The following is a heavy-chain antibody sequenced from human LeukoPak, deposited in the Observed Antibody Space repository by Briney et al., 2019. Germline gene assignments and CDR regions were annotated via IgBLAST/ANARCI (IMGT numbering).Heavy chain of an antibody. Sequence: GASVKVSCKASGYTFTGYYMHWVRQAPGQGLEWMGWINPNSGGTNYAQKLQGRVTMTTDTSTSTAYMEPRSLRSDDTAVYYCARVGGYGQPYYFDYWGQGTLVTVSS. D-gene: IGHD5-18*01. V-gene: IGHV1-2*02. J-gene: IGHJ4*02. CDR1: GYTFTGYY. CDR3: ARVGGYGQPYYFDY. CDR2: INPNSGGT.